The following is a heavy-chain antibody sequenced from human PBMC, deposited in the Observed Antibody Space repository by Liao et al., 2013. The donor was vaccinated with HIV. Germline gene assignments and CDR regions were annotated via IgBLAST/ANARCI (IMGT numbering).Heavy chain of an antibody. J-gene: IGHJ4*01. CDR2: THTSGST. CDR1: GGSISSYY. CDR3: AREQTYYYESSGSLFDY. D-gene: IGHD3-22*01. Sequence: QVQLQESGSGLVKPSETLSLTCTVSGGSISSYYWGWIRQPAGKGLEWIGRTHTSGSTNYNPSLQSRVTMSVDTSNNQFSLRLKSMTAADTAVYYCAREQTYYYESSGSLFDYWGRREPWSPSPQ. V-gene: IGHV4-4*07.